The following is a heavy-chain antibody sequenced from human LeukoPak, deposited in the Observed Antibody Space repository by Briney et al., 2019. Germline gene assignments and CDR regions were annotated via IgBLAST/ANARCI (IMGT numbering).Heavy chain of an antibody. D-gene: IGHD6-13*01. J-gene: IGHJ6*02. CDR2: ISGSGGST. Sequence: GGSLRLSCAASGFTFSSYAMSWVRQAPGKGLEWVSAISGSGGSTYYADSVKGRFTISRDNSKNTLYLQMNSLRAEDTAVYYCAKELSRSSSWYPYYYYGMDVWGQGTTVTVSS. V-gene: IGHV3-23*01. CDR1: GFTFSSYA. CDR3: AKELSRSSSWYPYYYYGMDV.